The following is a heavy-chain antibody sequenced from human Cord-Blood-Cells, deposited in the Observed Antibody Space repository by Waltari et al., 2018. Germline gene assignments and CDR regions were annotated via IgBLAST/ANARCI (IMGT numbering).Heavy chain of an antibody. CDR3: ASGIAAAGTEYFQH. V-gene: IGHV4-39*01. CDR1: GGSISSSSYY. Sequence: QLQLQESGPGLVKPSETLSLTCPVSGGSISSSSYYWGWFRQPPGKGLEWIGSIYYSGSTYYNPSLKSRVTISVDTSKNQFSLKLSSVTAADTAVYYCASGIAAAGTEYFQHWGQGTLVTVSS. D-gene: IGHD6-13*01. J-gene: IGHJ1*01. CDR2: IYYSGST.